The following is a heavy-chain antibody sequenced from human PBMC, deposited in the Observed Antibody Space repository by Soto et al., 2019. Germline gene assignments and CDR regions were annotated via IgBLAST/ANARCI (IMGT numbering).Heavy chain of an antibody. CDR2: MYETGST. CDR3: AREGNLGRWLQPLDF. V-gene: IGHV4-59*01. CDR1: GGSINMYS. J-gene: IGHJ4*02. D-gene: IGHD5-12*01. Sequence: SETLSLTCTVSGGSINMYSWSWIRQPPGKGLELIGFMYETGSTIYNPSLKSRVTMSVDTSKNQFSLKLISVTAADTAKYFCAREGNLGRWLQPLDFWGQGTLVTVSS.